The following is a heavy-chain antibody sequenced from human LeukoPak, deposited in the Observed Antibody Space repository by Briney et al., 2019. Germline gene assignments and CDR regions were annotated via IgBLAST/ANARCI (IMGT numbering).Heavy chain of an antibody. J-gene: IGHJ4*02. CDR2: INHSGST. CDR1: GGSFSGYY. V-gene: IGHV4-34*01. Sequence: SETLSLTCAVYGGSFSGYYWSWIRQPPGKGLEWIGEINHSGSTNYNPSLKSRVTISVDPSKNQFSLKLSSVTAADTAVYYCARDSQLGQIDYWGQGTLVTVSS. D-gene: IGHD6-6*01. CDR3: ARDSQLGQIDY.